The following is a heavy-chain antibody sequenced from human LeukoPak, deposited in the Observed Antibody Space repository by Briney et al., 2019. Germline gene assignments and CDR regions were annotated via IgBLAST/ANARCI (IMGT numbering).Heavy chain of an antibody. V-gene: IGHV1-2*02. CDR3: ARVFRAAIRVNWFDP. J-gene: IGHJ5*02. D-gene: IGHD2-2*01. CDR2: INPNSGGR. CDR1: GGTFSSYA. Sequence: ASVKVSCKASGGTFSSYAISWVRQAPGQGLEWMGWINPNSGGRNYAQKFQCRVTMTRDTSISTAYMELSRLRSDDTAVYYCARVFRAAIRVNWFDPWGQGTLVTVSS.